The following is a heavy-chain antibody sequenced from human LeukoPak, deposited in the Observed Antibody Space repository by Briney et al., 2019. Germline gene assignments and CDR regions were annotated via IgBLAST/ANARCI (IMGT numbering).Heavy chain of an antibody. D-gene: IGHD4-17*01. V-gene: IGHV3-53*01. CDR2: IYSGGST. CDR1: GFTFSSYW. CDR3: ARDSYDYGDGTED. J-gene: IGHJ4*02. Sequence: PGGSLRLSCAASGFTFSSYWMNWARQAPGKGLEWVSVIYSGGSTYYADSVKGRFTISRDNSKNTLYLQMNSLRAEDTAVYYCARDSYDYGDGTEDWGQGTLVTVSS.